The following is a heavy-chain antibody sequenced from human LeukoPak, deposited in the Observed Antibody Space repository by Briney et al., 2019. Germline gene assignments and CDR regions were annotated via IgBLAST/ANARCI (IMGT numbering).Heavy chain of an antibody. V-gene: IGHV1-3*01. CDR1: GYTFTSYA. J-gene: IGHJ4*02. CDR2: ISAGNGNT. CDR3: ARGSGSGSNDY. Sequence: GASVKVSCKASGYTFTSYAMHWVRQAPGQRLEWMGWISAGNGNTKYSQNFQGRVTFISNTSATTAFMELSSLRSEDAAVYYCARGSGSGSNDYWGQGTLVTVSS. D-gene: IGHD1-26*01.